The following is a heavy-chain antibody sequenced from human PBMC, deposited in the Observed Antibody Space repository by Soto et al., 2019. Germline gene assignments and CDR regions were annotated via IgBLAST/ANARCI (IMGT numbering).Heavy chain of an antibody. V-gene: IGHV3-7*03. D-gene: IGHD1-26*01. Sequence: GGSLRLSCVVSGFTFSTYWMSWVRQAPGKGLEWVVNIKEDGSEKYYLDSVKGRFTIYRDNAKNSLYLQMNSLRAEDTAVYYCARDKVVGPTTLDYWGQGTLVTSPQ. J-gene: IGHJ4*02. CDR2: IKEDGSEK. CDR1: GFTFSTYW. CDR3: ARDKVVGPTTLDY.